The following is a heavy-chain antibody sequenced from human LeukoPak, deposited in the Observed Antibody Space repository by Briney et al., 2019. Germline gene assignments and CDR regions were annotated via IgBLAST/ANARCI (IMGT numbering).Heavy chain of an antibody. V-gene: IGHV3-48*01. CDR1: GFTFSSYS. Sequence: PGGSLRLSCAASGFTFSSYSMNWVRQAPGKGLEWVSYISSSSTIYYADSVKGRFTISRDNAKNSLYLQMNSLRAEDTAVYYCARDLEGYCSSTSCHQFDYWGQGTLVTVSS. CDR3: ARDLEGYCSSTSCHQFDY. CDR2: ISSSSTI. D-gene: IGHD2-2*01. J-gene: IGHJ4*02.